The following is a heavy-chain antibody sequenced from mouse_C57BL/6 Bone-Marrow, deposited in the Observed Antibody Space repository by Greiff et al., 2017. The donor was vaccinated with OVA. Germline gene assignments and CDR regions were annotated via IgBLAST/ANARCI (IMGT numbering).Heavy chain of an antibody. CDR2: SRNKANDYTT. CDR1: GFTFSDFY. D-gene: IGHD2-4*01. CDR3: ARGYDYSSYWYFDV. Sequence: EVHLVESGGGLVQSGRSLRLSCATSGFTFSDFYMEWVRQAPGKGLEWIAASRNKANDYTTEYSASVKGRLIVSRDTSQSILYLQMNALRAEDTAIYYCARGYDYSSYWYFDVWGTGTTVTVSS. V-gene: IGHV7-1*01. J-gene: IGHJ1*03.